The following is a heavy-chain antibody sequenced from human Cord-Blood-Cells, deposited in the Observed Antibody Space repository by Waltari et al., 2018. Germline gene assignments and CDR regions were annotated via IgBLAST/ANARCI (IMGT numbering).Heavy chain of an antibody. CDR2: IHYRGST. CDR3: ARGAYEETMIAAAGTACDI. CDR1: GGSISSGGYY. J-gene: IGHJ3*02. V-gene: IGHV4-31*03. D-gene: IGHD6-13*01. Sequence: QVQLQESGKGLVKPSQTMSPTCTVPGGSISSGGYYWSWIRQHQGRGLEWIGYIHYRGSTYYNPSLKVRVTLSVDTSKSQFSLKLSSVTAADTAGDDCARGAYEETMIAAAGTACDIWGQGTMVTVSS.